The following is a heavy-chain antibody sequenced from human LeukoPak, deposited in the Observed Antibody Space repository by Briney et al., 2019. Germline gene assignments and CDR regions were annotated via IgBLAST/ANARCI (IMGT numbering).Heavy chain of an antibody. J-gene: IGHJ4*02. V-gene: IGHV4-59*08. D-gene: IGHD3-10*01. Sequence: SETLSLTCTVSGGSISGYYWSWIRQPPGKGLEWIGYIYYSGSTNYKPSLKSRVTISVDTSKNQFSLKLSSVTAADTAVYYCARHGDYYGSGSRYWGQGTLVTVSS. CDR3: ARHGDYYGSGSRY. CDR2: IYYSGST. CDR1: GGSISGYY.